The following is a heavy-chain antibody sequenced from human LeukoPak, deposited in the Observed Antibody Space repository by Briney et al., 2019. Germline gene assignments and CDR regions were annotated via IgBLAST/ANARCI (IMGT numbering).Heavy chain of an antibody. CDR2: IKEDTSQK. D-gene: IGHD1-26*01. Sequence: GGSLRLSCAASGLTLNIYWLSGVPEGPGEGVEWVAHIKEDTSQKYYVGSVEGRFTISRDNARNSLYLQMNSLRGEDRAVYFCARQVSREGHFDYWGQGALVTVSS. V-gene: IGHV3-7*01. CDR3: ARQVSREGHFDY. J-gene: IGHJ4*02. CDR1: GLTLNIYW.